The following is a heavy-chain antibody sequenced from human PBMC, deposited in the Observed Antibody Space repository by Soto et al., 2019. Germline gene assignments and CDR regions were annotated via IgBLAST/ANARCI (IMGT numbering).Heavy chain of an antibody. D-gene: IGHD3-10*01. V-gene: IGHV4-4*07. CDR2: IYTSGST. CDR3: ARGGVLLWFGEQTHYGMDV. CDR1: GGSIISYY. J-gene: IGHJ6*02. Sequence: PSETLSLTCTVSGGSIISYYWSWIRQPAGKGLEWIGRIYTSGSTNYNPSLKSRVTMSVDTSKNQFSLKLSSVTAADTAVYYCARGGVLLWFGEQTHYGMDVWGQGTTVTVSS.